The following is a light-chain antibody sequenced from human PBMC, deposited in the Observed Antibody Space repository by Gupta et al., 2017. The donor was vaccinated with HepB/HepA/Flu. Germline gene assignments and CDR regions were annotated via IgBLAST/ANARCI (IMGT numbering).Light chain of an antibody. V-gene: IGKV3-20*01. Sequence: DIVLPQSPGTLSLSPGERTTLPCSASQIVSNNYLARYQQKTGQAPRLLIYCASSRATGIPDRCSGSGCGTDFTITISRREPEDFAVYYWQQYGNSPIYTFGQGTKVEIK. J-gene: IGKJ2*01. CDR2: CAS. CDR3: QQYGNSPIYT. CDR1: QIVSNNY.